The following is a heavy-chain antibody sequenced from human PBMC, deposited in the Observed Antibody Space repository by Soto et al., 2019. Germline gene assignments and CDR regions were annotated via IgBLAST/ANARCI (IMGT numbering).Heavy chain of an antibody. CDR2: ITYEGRSK. CDR3: AKSSGGSSSMGMDY. J-gene: IGHJ4*02. Sequence: VQLVESGGGLMQPGESLRLSCAASGLTVSGKKYVAWVRQAPGKGLEWVATITYEGRSKYYAESVKGRFAISRDNSKSTLNLQMNTLRVDDSAIYYCAKSSGGSSSMGMDYWGQGTLVTVSS. V-gene: IGHV3-30*18. CDR1: GLTVSGK. D-gene: IGHD2-15*01.